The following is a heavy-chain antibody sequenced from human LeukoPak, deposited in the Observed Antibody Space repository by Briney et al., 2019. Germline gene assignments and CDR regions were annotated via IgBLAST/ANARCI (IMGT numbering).Heavy chain of an antibody. J-gene: IGHJ4*02. CDR1: GGSISSHY. D-gene: IGHD1-26*01. CDR2: IYYSGST. V-gene: IGHV4-59*11. CDR3: ARDYSGSLSY. Sequence: SETLSLTCTVSGGSISSHYWSWIRQPPGKGLEWIGYIYYSGSTNYNPSLKSRVTISVDTSKNQFSLKLSSVTAADTAVYYCARDYSGSLSYWGQGTLVTVSS.